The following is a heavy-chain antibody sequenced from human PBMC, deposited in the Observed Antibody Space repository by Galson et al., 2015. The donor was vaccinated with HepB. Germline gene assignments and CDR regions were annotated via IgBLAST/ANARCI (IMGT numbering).Heavy chain of an antibody. V-gene: IGHV4-59*08. CDR1: GGSISSYY. CDR3: ALLGVGRDFDY. Sequence: ETLSLTCTVSGGSISSYYWSWIRQPPGKGLEWIGYIYYSGSTNYNPSLKSRVTISVDTSKNQFSLKLSSVTAADTAVYYCALLGVGRDFDYWGQGTLVTVSS. CDR2: IYYSGST. J-gene: IGHJ4*02. D-gene: IGHD3-3*01.